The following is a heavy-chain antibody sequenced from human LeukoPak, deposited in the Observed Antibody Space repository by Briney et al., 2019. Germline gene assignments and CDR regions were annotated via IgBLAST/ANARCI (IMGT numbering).Heavy chain of an antibody. D-gene: IGHD5-18*01. V-gene: IGHV3-23*01. Sequence: PGGSLRLSCEAPGFTLSSYAMTWVRQAPGKGLEWVSSISGSGGSTYYADSVKGRFTISRDTSKNTLYLQMNSLRDEDTAVYYCAKGFGIQLWLLFDYWSQGTLVTVSS. CDR3: AKGFGIQLWLLFDY. CDR2: ISGSGGST. J-gene: IGHJ4*02. CDR1: GFTLSSYA.